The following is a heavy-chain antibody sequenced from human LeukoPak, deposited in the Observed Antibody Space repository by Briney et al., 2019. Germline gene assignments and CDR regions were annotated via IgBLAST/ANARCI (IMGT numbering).Heavy chain of an antibody. D-gene: IGHD3-16*01. J-gene: IGHJ4*02. Sequence: GGSLRLSCAASGFTFSSYSMNWVRQAPGKGLEWVSYISSSGGTIYYADSVRGRFTISRDNARNSLYLQTNSLRAEDTAVYFCARDDPGGEPHYFDHWGQGTLVTVSS. CDR3: ARDDPGGEPHYFDH. CDR1: GFTFSSYS. CDR2: ISSSGGTI. V-gene: IGHV3-48*01.